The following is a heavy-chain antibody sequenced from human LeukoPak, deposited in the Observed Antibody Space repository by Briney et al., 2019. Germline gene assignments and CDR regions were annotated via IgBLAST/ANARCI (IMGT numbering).Heavy chain of an antibody. J-gene: IGHJ5*02. D-gene: IGHD4-17*01. Sequence: GGSLRLSCAASGFTFDDYAMHWVRQAPGKGLGWVSGISWNSGSIGYADSVKGRFTISRDNAKNSLYLQMNSLRAEDTALYYCAKAAFPSTVTTINWFDPWGQGTLVTVSS. CDR3: AKAAFPSTVTTINWFDP. CDR1: GFTFDDYA. V-gene: IGHV3-9*01. CDR2: ISWNSGSI.